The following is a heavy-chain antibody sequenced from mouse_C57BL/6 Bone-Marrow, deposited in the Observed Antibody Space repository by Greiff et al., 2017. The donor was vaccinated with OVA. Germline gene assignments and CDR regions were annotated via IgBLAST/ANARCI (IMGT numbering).Heavy chain of an antibody. D-gene: IGHD1-1*01. CDR2: ISSGGSYT. J-gene: IGHJ2*01. CDR3: ARRYYYGSLYYFDY. Sequence: EVNVVESGGDLVKPGGSLKLSCAASGFTFSSYGMSWVRQTPDKRLEWVATISSGGSYTYYPDSVKGRFTISRDNAKNTLYLQMSSLKSEDTAMYYCARRYYYGSLYYFDYWGQGTTLTVSS. V-gene: IGHV5-6*02. CDR1: GFTFSSYG.